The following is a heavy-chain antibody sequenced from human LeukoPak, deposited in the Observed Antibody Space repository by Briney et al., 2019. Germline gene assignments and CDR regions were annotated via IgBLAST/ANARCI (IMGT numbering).Heavy chain of an antibody. CDR2: ISTSGSNI. CDR3: ARGTTINNFDY. Sequence: GGSLRLSCAGSGFAFSSFEMNLVRQAPGQGQEWVSYISTSGSNIHYAGSVKGRFTISRDDAKNSLYLQMNSLREEDTAVYYCARGTTINNFDYWGQGTLVTVSS. D-gene: IGHD5-12*01. V-gene: IGHV3-48*03. J-gene: IGHJ4*02. CDR1: GFAFSSFE.